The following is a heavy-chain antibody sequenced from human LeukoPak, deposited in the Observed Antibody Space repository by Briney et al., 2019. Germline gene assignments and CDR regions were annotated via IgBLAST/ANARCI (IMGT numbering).Heavy chain of an antibody. D-gene: IGHD3-10*01. CDR1: GGSFSGYY. V-gene: IGHV4-34*01. Sequence: SETLSLTCAVYGGSFSGYYWSWIRQPPGKGLEWIGEINHSGSTNYNPSLKSRVTISVDTSKNQFSLKLSSVTAADTAVYYCASSTPLYHGSGKGYMDVWGKGTTVTVSS. CDR3: ASSTPLYHGSGKGYMDV. CDR2: INHSGST. J-gene: IGHJ6*03.